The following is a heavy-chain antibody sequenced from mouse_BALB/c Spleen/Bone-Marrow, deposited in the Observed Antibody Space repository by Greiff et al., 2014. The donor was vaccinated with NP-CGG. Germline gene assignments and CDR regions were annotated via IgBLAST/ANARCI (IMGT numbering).Heavy chain of an antibody. CDR2: IDPANGNT. CDR3: ANYRYGWYFDV. J-gene: IGHJ1*01. D-gene: IGHD2-14*01. V-gene: IGHV14-3*02. Sequence: EVKLVESGAELVKPGASVKLSCTASGFNIKDTYMHWVKQRPEQGLEWIGRIDPANGNTKYDPKFQGKATTTADTSSNTAYLQLSSLTSEDTAGYYCANYRYGWYFDVWGAGTTVTVSS. CDR1: GFNIKDTY.